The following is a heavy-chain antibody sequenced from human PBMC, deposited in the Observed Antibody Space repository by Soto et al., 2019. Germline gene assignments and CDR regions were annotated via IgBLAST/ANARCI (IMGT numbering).Heavy chain of an antibody. J-gene: IGHJ5*02. D-gene: IGHD2-15*01. CDR1: GCTFSSYA. CDR2: IIPIFGTA. CDR3: ASAPCSGGSCYWFDP. V-gene: IGHV1-69*13. Sequence: SVKVSCKASGCTFSSYAISWVRQAPGQGLEWMGGIIPIFGTANYAQKFQGRVTITADESTSTAYMELSSLRSEDTAVYYCASAPCSGGSCYWFDPWGQGTLVTVSS.